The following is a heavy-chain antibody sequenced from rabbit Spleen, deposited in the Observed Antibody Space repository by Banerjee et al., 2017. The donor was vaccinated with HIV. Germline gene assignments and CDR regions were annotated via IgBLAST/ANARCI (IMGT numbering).Heavy chain of an antibody. CDR2: IVAGSGST. CDR3: ARDLVGVIGWNFSL. J-gene: IGHJ4*01. D-gene: IGHD1-1*01. CDR1: GFDFSNYG. Sequence: QEQLVESGGGLVQPGGSLKLSCKASGFDFSNYGVSWVRQAPGKGLEWIGCIVAGSGSTYYASWAKGRFTITKTSSTTVTLQMTSLTGADTATYFCARDLVGVIGWNFSLWGPGTLVTVS. V-gene: IGHV1S45*01.